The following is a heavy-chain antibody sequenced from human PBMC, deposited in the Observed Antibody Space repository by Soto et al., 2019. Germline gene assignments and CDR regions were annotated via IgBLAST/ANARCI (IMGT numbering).Heavy chain of an antibody. J-gene: IGHJ4*02. V-gene: IGHV4-59*01. Sequence: SETLSLTCTVSGGSISSYYWSWIRQPPGKGLEWIGYIYYSGSTNYNPSLKSRVTISVDTSKNQFSLKLNSVTAADTAVYYCARRYGASFDYWGQGTLVTVSS. CDR2: IYYSGST. CDR3: ARRYGASFDY. D-gene: IGHD4-17*01. CDR1: GGSISSYY.